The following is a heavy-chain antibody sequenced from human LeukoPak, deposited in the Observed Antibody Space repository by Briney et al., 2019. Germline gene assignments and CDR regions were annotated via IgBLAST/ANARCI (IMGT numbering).Heavy chain of an antibody. J-gene: IGHJ6*03. Sequence: SQTLSLTCTVPGGSISSGSYYWSWIRQPAGKGLEWIGRIYTSGSTNYSPSLKSRVTISVDTSKNQFSLKLSSVTAADTAVYYCARGGGSITIFGVVTNYYYYMDVWGKGTTVTVSS. CDR1: GGSISSGSYY. V-gene: IGHV4-61*02. D-gene: IGHD3-3*01. CDR2: IYTSGST. CDR3: ARGGGSITIFGVVTNYYYYMDV.